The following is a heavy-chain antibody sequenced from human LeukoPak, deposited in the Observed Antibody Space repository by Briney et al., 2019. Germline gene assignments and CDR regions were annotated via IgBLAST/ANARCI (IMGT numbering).Heavy chain of an antibody. V-gene: IGHV3-7*01. Sequence: GGSLRLSCAASGFTFSSYWMSWVRQAPGKGLEWVANIKQDGSETYYVDSVKGRFTISRDNAKDSLFLQMNSLRAEDTAVYYCARDGWNTYDKDCWGQGTLVTVSS. CDR1: GFTFSSYW. D-gene: IGHD3-22*01. J-gene: IGHJ4*02. CDR3: ARDGWNTYDKDC. CDR2: IKQDGSET.